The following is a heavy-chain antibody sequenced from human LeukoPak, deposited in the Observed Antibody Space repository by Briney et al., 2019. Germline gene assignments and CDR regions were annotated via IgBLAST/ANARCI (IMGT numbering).Heavy chain of an antibody. D-gene: IGHD1-26*01. V-gene: IGHV3-23*01. CDR3: AKVVGSG. J-gene: IGHJ4*02. CDR1: GFTSSNYA. Sequence: QPGGSLRLSCAASGFTSSNYAMSWVRQAPGKGLEWVSGISGSGGSTNYADSVKGRFTISRDNSKNTMYLQMNSLRAEDTAVYYCAKVVGSGWGQGTLVTVSS. CDR2: ISGSGGST.